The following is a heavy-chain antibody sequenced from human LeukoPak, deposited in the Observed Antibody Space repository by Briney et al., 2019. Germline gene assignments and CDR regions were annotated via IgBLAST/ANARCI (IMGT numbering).Heavy chain of an antibody. CDR2: IIPIFGTA. Sequence: ASVKVSCKASGGTFSSYAISWVRQAPGQGLEWMGGIIPIFGTANYAQKFQGRVTITADESTCTAYMELSSLRSEDTAVYYCARESIEWLLSYYFDYWGQGTLVTVSS. J-gene: IGHJ4*02. CDR1: GGTFSSYA. V-gene: IGHV1-69*13. D-gene: IGHD3-3*01. CDR3: ARESIEWLLSYYFDY.